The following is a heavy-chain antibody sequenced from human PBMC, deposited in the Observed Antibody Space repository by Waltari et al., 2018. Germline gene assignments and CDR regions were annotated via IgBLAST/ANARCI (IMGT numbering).Heavy chain of an antibody. CDR2: IIPVLGTA. CDR3: ARDQRLYYDILTGYHNFDY. V-gene: IGHV1-69*01. J-gene: IGHJ4*02. Sequence: QVQLVQSGAEVKKPGSSVKVSCKASGGTFSSYAISWGRQAPGQGLAWGAGGVRGIIPVLGTANYAQKFRGRVTITADESTSTAYMELSSLRSEDTAVYYCARDQRLYYDILTGYHNFDYWGQGTLVTVSS. D-gene: IGHD3-9*01. CDR1: GGTFSSYA.